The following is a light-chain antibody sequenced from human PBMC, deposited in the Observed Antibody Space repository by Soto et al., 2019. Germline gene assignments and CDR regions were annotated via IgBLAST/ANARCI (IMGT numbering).Light chain of an antibody. CDR2: AVN. V-gene: IGLV2-11*01. J-gene: IGLJ3*02. CDR3: CSYAGSYTLV. Sequence: QSALTQPRSVSGAPGPSVTISCTGTSSDVGDYNYVSWYQQHPGKAPKLLIYAVNMRPSGVPDRFSGSKSGNTASLTISGLQAEDEYDYACCSYAGSYTLVVCGGTKLTVL. CDR1: SSDVGDYNY.